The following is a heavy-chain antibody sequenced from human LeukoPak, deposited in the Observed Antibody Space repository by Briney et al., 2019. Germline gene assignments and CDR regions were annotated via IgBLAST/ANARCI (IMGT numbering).Heavy chain of an antibody. V-gene: IGHV3-30*02. CDR2: IRYDGSNK. Sequence: GGSLRLSCAASGFTFSSYGMHWVRQAPGKGLEWVAFIRYDGSNKYYADSVKGRFTISRDNSKNTLYLQMNSLRSEDTAVYYCARDRGSSGLGAFDIWGQGTMVTVSS. D-gene: IGHD3-22*01. J-gene: IGHJ3*02. CDR3: ARDRGSSGLGAFDI. CDR1: GFTFSSYG.